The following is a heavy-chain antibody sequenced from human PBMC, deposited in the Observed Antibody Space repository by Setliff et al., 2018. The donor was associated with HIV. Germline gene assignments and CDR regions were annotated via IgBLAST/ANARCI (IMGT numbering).Heavy chain of an antibody. CDR3: TRDRVATTSLLYYFDY. D-gene: IGHD5-12*01. CDR2: IKSKPYGATT. J-gene: IGHJ4*02. V-gene: IGHV3-49*03. CDR1: GFTFGVFA. Sequence: HPGGSLRLSCTASGFTFGVFAMSWFRQAPGKGLEWVGFIKSKPYGATTEYAASAKGRFTISRDDSKSIAYLQMNSLKAEDTAIYYCTRDRVATTSLLYYFDYWGQGILVTVSS.